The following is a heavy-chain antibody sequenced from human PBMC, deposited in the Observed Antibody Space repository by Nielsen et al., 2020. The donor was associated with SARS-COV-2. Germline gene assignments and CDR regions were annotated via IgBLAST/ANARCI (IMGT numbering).Heavy chain of an antibody. CDR3: VRVRDDGYYYDTGPYDY. V-gene: IGHV3-74*01. CDR2: INTDGSKS. D-gene: IGHD3-22*01. Sequence: GESLKISCAGSGFTFSTYYMNWVRQAPGKGLMWVSRINTDGSKSAYADSVKGRSTISRDNARDTLYLQMNSLSAEDTAVYYCVRVRDDGYYYDTGPYDYWGQGALVTVSS. CDR1: GFTFSTYY. J-gene: IGHJ4*02.